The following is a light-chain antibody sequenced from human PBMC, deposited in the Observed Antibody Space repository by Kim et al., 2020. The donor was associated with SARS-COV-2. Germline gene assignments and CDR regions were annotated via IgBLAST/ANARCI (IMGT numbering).Light chain of an antibody. J-gene: IGLJ3*02. Sequence: NFMLTQPHSVSEFPGKTVTISCTRSSGSIASNYVQWYQQCPGSAPTTVIYEDNQRPSGVPDRFSGSIDSSSNSASLTISGLKTEDEADYYCQSYDSSNWVFGGGTKLTVL. CDR3: QSYDSSNWV. CDR2: EDN. V-gene: IGLV6-57*04. CDR1: SGSIASNY.